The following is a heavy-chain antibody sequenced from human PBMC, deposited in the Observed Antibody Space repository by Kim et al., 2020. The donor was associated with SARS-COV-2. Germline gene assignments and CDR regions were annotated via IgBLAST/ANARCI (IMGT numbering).Heavy chain of an antibody. CDR2: IYSNGET. D-gene: IGHD2-2*01. CDR3: VRDKEEEIPPTRMDV. Sequence: GGSLRLSCAVSGFIVSNNQMSWVRQAPGKGLEWVSVIYSNGETYYADSVKGRCTISRDNSKNTVDLQMKQLRVEDTALYYCVRDKEEEIPPTRMDVWCQG. CDR1: GFIVSNNQ. V-gene: IGHV3-53*01. J-gene: IGHJ6*02.